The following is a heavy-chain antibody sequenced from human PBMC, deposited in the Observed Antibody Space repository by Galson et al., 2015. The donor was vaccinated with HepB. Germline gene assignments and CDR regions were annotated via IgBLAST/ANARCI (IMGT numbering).Heavy chain of an antibody. Sequence: SLRLSCAASGFSFSSYGMHWVRQAPGKGLEWVAVISYDGTNTYYGDSVRGRFTISRDNSKNTLYLQMNSLRVEDTAVYYGAKEYTTSSGSGSHFDYWGQGTLVTVSS. V-gene: IGHV3-30*18. CDR3: AKEYTTSSGSGSHFDY. CDR1: GFSFSSYG. CDR2: ISYDGTNT. J-gene: IGHJ4*02. D-gene: IGHD6-6*01.